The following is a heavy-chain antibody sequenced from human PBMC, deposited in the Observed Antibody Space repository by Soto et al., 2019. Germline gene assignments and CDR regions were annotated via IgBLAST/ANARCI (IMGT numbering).Heavy chain of an antibody. D-gene: IGHD3-3*01. J-gene: IGHJ6*03. CDR3: AKARFGGDDFWSGYYYYYYMDV. Sequence: GGSLRLSCAASGFTFSSYAMSWVRQAPGKGLEWVSAISGSGGSTYYADSVKGRFTISRDNSKNTLYLQMNSLRAEDTAVYYCAKARFGGDDFWSGYYYYYYMDVWGKGTTVTVSS. CDR2: ISGSGGST. V-gene: IGHV3-23*01. CDR1: GFTFSSYA.